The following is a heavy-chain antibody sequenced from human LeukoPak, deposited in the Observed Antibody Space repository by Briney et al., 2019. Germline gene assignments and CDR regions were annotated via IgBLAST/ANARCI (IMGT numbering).Heavy chain of an antibody. V-gene: IGHV3-7*03. CDR3: GNYQGGYDR. Sequence: GGSLRLSCAASGFTFNSYWTSWVRQAPEKGLEWVANIYQDGTEEYYADSVKGRFTISRDNAKNSLYLQMNSLRAEDTAVYYCGNYQGGYDRWGQGNMVTVSS. D-gene: IGHD5-12*01. CDR1: GFTFNSYW. J-gene: IGHJ4*02. CDR2: IYQDGTEE.